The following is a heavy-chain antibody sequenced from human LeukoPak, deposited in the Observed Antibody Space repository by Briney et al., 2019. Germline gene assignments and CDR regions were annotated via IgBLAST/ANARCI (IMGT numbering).Heavy chain of an antibody. V-gene: IGHV7-4-1*01. CDR2: INTNTGNP. J-gene: IGHJ4*02. D-gene: IGHD6-19*01. CDR1: GYTFTGYY. CDR3: ARDEVRGIAVLNY. Sequence: GASVKVSCKASGYTFTGYYMHWVRQAPGQGLEWMGWINTNTGNPTYAQGFTGRFVFSLDTSVSTAYLQICNLKAEDTAVYYCARDEVRGIAVLNYWGQGTLVTVSS.